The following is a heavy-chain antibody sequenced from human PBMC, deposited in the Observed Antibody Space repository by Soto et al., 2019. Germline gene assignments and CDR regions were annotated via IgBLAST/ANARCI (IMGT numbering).Heavy chain of an antibody. J-gene: IGHJ5*02. CDR2: MNPGSGKT. CDR1: GYTFINYD. V-gene: IGHV1-8*02. Sequence: ASVKVSCKASGYTFINYDISWVRQATGQGLEWMGWMNPGSGKTGYANKFQGRVTMTRDASTSTAHLELSSLTSEDTAVYYCARMASSVTLNWFDPWGQGTLVTVSS. CDR3: ARMASSVTLNWFDP.